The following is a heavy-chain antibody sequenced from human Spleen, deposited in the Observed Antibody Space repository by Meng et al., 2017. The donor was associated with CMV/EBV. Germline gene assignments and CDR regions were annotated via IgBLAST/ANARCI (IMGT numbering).Heavy chain of an antibody. V-gene: IGHV3-53*01. CDR2: IFADGST. CDR3: ARDYPDGASNYYGWDV. CDR1: GASVTDHY. Sequence: GESLKISCAASGASVTDHYMSWVRQAPGKGLQWVSAIFADGSTKYAESVKGRFSISRDTNKNVLYLQMNSLRVEDTAVYYCARDYPDGASNYYGWDVWGQGTMVTVSS. J-gene: IGHJ6*02. D-gene: IGHD4/OR15-4a*01.